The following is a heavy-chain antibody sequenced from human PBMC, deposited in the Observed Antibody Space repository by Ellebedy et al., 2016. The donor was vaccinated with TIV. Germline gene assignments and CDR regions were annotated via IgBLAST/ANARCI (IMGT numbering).Heavy chain of an antibody. Sequence: PGGSLRLSCAASGFTFSSYRMSWVRQAPGKGLEWVSSITSGGNTYYADSVKGRFTISRDNSKNTLYLQINSLRVEDTAVYYCATSSGYGTGWYGRNGHWGQGTLVTVSS. D-gene: IGHD6-19*01. CDR1: GFTFSSYR. CDR3: ATSSGYGTGWYGRNGH. V-gene: IGHV3-23*01. CDR2: ITSGGNT. J-gene: IGHJ4*02.